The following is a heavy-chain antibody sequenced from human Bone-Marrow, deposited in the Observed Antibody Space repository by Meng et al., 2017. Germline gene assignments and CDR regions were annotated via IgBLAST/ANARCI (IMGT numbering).Heavy chain of an antibody. CDR1: GFTFSSYE. CDR2: ISSSGSTI. V-gene: IGHV3-48*03. D-gene: IGHD3-16*02. J-gene: IGHJ4*02. CDR3: ARDTRVRLGELALFYYFDY. Sequence: GESLKISCAASGFTFSSYEMNWVRQAPGKGLEWVSYISSSGSTIYYADSVKGRFTISRDNAKNSLYLQMNSLRAEDTAVYYCARDTRVRLGELALFYYFDYWGQGTLVTVSS.